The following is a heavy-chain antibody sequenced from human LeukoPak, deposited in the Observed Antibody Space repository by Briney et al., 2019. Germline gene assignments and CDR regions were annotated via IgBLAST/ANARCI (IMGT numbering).Heavy chain of an antibody. Sequence: SETLSLTCTVSGGSIRSSSYYWGWIRQPPGKGLEWIGSLSYSGSTHYNPSLRSRVTISVDTSKNHFSLKLSSVTAADTAVYNCAKGVTFSPTYHYYMDVWGKGTTVTVSS. V-gene: IGHV4-39*07. CDR1: GGSIRSSSYY. D-gene: IGHD5-18*01. CDR3: AKGVTFSPTYHYYMDV. CDR2: LSYSGST. J-gene: IGHJ6*03.